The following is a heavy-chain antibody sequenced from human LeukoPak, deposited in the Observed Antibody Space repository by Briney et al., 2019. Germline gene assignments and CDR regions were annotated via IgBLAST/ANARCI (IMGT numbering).Heavy chain of an antibody. CDR1: GFTFSSYA. V-gene: IGHV3-23*01. CDR2: ISGSGGGT. J-gene: IGHJ4*02. Sequence: GGSLRLSCAASGFTFSSYAMSWVRQAPEKGLEWVATISGSGGGTYYADSVKGRFTISRDNSKNTLYLQMNSLRAEDTAVYYCAKRGYDILTAYAGFLFDYWGQGTLVTVSS. D-gene: IGHD3-9*01. CDR3: AKRGYDILTAYAGFLFDY.